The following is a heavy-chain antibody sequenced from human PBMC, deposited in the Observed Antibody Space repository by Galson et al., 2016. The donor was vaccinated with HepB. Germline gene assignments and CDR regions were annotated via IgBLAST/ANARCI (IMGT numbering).Heavy chain of an antibody. CDR1: GFIVNKNY. D-gene: IGHD2-2*01. CDR2: IHSAGST. V-gene: IGHV3-53*01. CDR3: ASRHRYCGSTTCPYYYYYDAMDV. Sequence: SLRLSCAASGFIVNKNYMSWVRQAPGKGLEWVSLIHSAGSTYYADSVKGRFTVSRDDSKNTLYLQMNSLRAEDTAVYYCASRHRYCGSTTCPYYYYYDAMDVWGQGTTVTVSS. J-gene: IGHJ6*02.